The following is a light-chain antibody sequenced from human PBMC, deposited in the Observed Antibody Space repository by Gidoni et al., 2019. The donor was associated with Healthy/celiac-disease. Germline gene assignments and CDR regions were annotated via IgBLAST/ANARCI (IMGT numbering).Light chain of an antibody. Sequence: FMLTQPPSVSESPGKTVTISCTRSSGSIASNYVQWYQQRPGSAPTTVIYEDNQRPSGVPDRFSGSIDSSSNSASLTISGLKTEDEADYYCQSYDSSNRVFGGGTKLTVL. V-gene: IGLV6-57*03. CDR2: EDN. CDR3: QSYDSSNRV. CDR1: SGSIASNY. J-gene: IGLJ3*02.